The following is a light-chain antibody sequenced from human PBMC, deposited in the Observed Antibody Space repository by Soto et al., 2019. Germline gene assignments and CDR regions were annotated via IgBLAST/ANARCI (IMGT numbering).Light chain of an antibody. V-gene: IGKV1-27*01. CDR1: QGIGKY. J-gene: IGKJ4*01. CDR3: QKYSSAPLT. Sequence: DIQMTQSPSSLSASVGERITFTCRASQGIGKYVAWYQQRPGKIPKLLIYGASTLQSGVPSRFSGSGSGTDFTFTITSLQPEDVATYYCQKYSSAPLTFGGGTKVEIK. CDR2: GAS.